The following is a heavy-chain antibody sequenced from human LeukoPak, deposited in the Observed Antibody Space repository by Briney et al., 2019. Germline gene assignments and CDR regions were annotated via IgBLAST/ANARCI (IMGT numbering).Heavy chain of an antibody. V-gene: IGHV3-23*01. Sequence: PGGSLRLSCAASGFTFSNYGMSWVRQAPGKGLEWVSGISGSGDSTDYADSVKGRFTISRDNSKNTLYLQMNSLRAEDTAVYYCARAAVADYFDYWGQGTLVTVSS. CDR3: ARAAVADYFDY. D-gene: IGHD6-19*01. CDR2: ISGSGDST. CDR1: GFTFSNYG. J-gene: IGHJ4*02.